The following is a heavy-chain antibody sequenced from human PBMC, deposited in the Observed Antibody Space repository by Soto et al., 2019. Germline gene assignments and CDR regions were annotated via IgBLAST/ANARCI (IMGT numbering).Heavy chain of an antibody. J-gene: IGHJ5*02. Sequence: SETLSLTCAVYGGSFSGYYWSWIRQPPGKGLEWIGEINHSGSTNYNPSLKSRVTISVDTSKNQFSLKLSSVTAADTAVYYCARGLGGDSSGYYGWFDPWGQGTLITVSS. CDR3: ARGLGGDSSGYYGWFDP. CDR2: INHSGST. D-gene: IGHD3-22*01. V-gene: IGHV4-34*01. CDR1: GGSFSGYY.